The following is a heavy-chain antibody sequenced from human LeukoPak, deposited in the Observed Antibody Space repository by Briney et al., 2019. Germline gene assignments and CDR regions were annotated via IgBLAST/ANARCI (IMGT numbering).Heavy chain of an antibody. CDR3: AKAGVELHYYYYMDV. CDR2: IADNGAT. J-gene: IGHJ6*03. V-gene: IGHV3-23*01. D-gene: IGHD3-3*01. Sequence: GGSLRLSCEASGFTFSRSAMAWVRQAPGKGLMWVSGIADNGATYYADSVKGRFIISRDNSKNMVFLQMDSLRAEDTALYYCAKAGVELHYYYYMDVWGRGTTVSVSS. CDR1: GFTFSRSA.